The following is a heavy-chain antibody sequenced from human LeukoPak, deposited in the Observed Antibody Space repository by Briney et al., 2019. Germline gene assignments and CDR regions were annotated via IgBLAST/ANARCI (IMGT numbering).Heavy chain of an antibody. Sequence: ASVKVSCKASGYTFTSYYMHWVRQAPGQGLEWMGIINPSGGSTSYPQKFQGRVTMTRDTSTSTVYMELSSLRSEDTAVYYCARQYYYDSSGYPNWFDPWGQGTLVTVSS. D-gene: IGHD3-22*01. J-gene: IGHJ5*02. CDR1: GYTFTSYY. V-gene: IGHV1-46*01. CDR3: ARQYYYDSSGYPNWFDP. CDR2: INPSGGST.